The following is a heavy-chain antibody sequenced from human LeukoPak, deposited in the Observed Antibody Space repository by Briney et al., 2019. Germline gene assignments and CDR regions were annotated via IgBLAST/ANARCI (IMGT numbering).Heavy chain of an antibody. J-gene: IGHJ4*02. CDR3: AKDQLLPVDYYDSSGYYPPTF. Sequence: GGSLRLSCAASGFTFSSYAVSWVRQAPGKGLEWVSAISGSGGSTYYADSVKGRFTISRDNSKNTLYLQMNSLRAEDTAVYYCAKDQLLPVDYYDSSGYYPPTFWGQGTLVTVSS. CDR1: GFTFSSYA. D-gene: IGHD3-22*01. V-gene: IGHV3-23*01. CDR2: ISGSGGST.